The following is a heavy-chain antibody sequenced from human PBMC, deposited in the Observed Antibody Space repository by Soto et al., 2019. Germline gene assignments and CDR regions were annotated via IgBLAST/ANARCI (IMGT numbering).Heavy chain of an antibody. CDR3: VRQDSRGRYFDF. CDR1: GFSLTTDGVG. CDR2: VYWDDDE. D-gene: IGHD2-15*01. V-gene: IGHV2-5*02. J-gene: IGHJ4*02. Sequence: QITLRESGPALVKPTQTLTLTCTVSGFSLTTDGVGVGWVRQPPGKALEWLTLVYWDDDERYSRSLQSRLTISRDTSRNKVVLTLTDVDPVDTATYYCVRQDSRGRYFDFWGQGILGTVSS.